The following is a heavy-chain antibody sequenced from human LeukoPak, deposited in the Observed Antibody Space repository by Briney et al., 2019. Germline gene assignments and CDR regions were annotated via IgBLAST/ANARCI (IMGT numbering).Heavy chain of an antibody. V-gene: IGHV3-11*04. CDR3: VMTAGPPNDH. Sequence: PGGSLRLSCTGSGFTFNDYYMSWVRQAPGKGLEWLSFISAGGYPIYYADSVRGGFTISRDTAKNSLYLQMNSLRVEDTAVYYCVMTAGPPNDHWGQGALVTASS. CDR2: ISAGGYPI. J-gene: IGHJ4*01. CDR1: GFTFNDYY.